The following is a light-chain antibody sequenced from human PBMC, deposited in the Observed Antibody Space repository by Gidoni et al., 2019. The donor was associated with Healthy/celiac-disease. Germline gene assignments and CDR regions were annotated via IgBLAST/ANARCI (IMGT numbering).Light chain of an antibody. CDR3: QQSYSTPQT. V-gene: IGKV1-39*01. CDR1: QSISSY. CDR2: AAS. Sequence: DIQMTQSPSSLSASVGDRVTITCRASQSISSYLNWYQQKPGNAPKLLIYAASSLQSGVPSRFSGSGSGTDFTLTISRLQPEDFATYYCQQSYSTPQTFXQXTKVEIK. J-gene: IGKJ1*01.